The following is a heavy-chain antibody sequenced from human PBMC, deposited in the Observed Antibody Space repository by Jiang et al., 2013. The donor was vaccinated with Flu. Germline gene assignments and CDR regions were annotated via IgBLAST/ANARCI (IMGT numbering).Heavy chain of an antibody. V-gene: IGHV2-70*11. CDR1: GFSLSTAGMC. J-gene: IGHJ4*01. CDR3: ARTRGRGNSDYTTDY. Sequence: KPTQTLTLTCSFSGFSLSTAGMCVSWIRQPPGKPLEWLARIDWDNDKYFHTSLKSRLAISKDTSTNLVLLTMTNMDPVDTATYYCARTRGRGNSDYTTDYWGHGTLVTVSS. CDR2: IDWDNDK. D-gene: IGHD4-11*01.